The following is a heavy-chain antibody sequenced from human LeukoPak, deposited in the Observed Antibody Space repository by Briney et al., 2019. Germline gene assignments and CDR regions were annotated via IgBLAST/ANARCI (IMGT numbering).Heavy chain of an antibody. D-gene: IGHD3-22*01. V-gene: IGHV1-8*01. CDR1: GYTFTSYD. CDR3: ATTYYYDSSGYSWYFDL. CDR2: MNPNSGNT. Sequence: GASVKVSCKASGYTFTSYDINWVRQATGQGLEWMGWMNPNSGNTGSAQKFQGRVTMTRNTSISTAYMELSSLRSEDTAVYYCATTYYYDSSGYSWYFDLWGRGTLVTVSS. J-gene: IGHJ2*01.